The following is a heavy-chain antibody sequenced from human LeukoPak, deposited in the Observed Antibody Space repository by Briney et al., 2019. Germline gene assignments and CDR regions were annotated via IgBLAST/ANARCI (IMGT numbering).Heavy chain of an antibody. J-gene: IGHJ4*02. V-gene: IGHV4-39*07. CDR1: GGSISGTSYY. Sequence: SETLSLTCTVSGGSISGTSYYWGWIRQPPGTGLEWIGSIYYSGSTNYNPSLKSRVTISVDTSKNQFSLKLNSVTAADTAVYYCARVSGYDWESFYDYWGQGTLVTVSS. CDR3: ARVSGYDWESFYDY. D-gene: IGHD5-12*01. CDR2: IYYSGST.